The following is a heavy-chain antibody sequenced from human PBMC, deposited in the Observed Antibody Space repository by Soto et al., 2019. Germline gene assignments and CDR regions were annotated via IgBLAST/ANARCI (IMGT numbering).Heavy chain of an antibody. J-gene: IGHJ4*02. D-gene: IGHD2-15*01. CDR2: IYYSGST. CDR1: GGSISSYY. Sequence: SETLSLTCTVSGGSISSYYWSWIRQPPGKRLEWIGYIYYSGSTNYNASLKSRVTISVDTSKNQFSLKLSSVTAADTAVYSCARVNIGKMMTFDYWGQGTLVTVSS. V-gene: IGHV4-59*01. CDR3: ARVNIGKMMTFDY.